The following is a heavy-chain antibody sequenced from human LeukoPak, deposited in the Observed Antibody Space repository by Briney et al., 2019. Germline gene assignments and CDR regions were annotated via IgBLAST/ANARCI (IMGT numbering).Heavy chain of an antibody. D-gene: IGHD3-10*02. CDR1: GFTFSDAW. CDR3: AELGITMIGGV. J-gene: IGHJ6*04. V-gene: IGHV3-23*01. CDR2: ISGSGGST. Sequence: GGSLRLSCAASGFTFSDAWMSWVRQVPGKGLEWVSAISGSGGSTYYADSVKGRFTISRDNAKNSLYLQMNSLRAEDTAVYYCAELGITMIGGVWGKGTTVTISS.